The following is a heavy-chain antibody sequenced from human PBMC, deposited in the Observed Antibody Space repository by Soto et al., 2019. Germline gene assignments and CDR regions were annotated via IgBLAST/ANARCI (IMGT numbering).Heavy chain of an antibody. V-gene: IGHV4-30-4*01. Sequence: LSLTCSVSGDSISNLDYFWAWIRQPPGQALEYIEYIYKSATTYYNPSFESRVAISVDTSKSQFSLNVTSVTAADTAVYFCARGRYCLTGRCFPNWFDSWGQGALVTVSS. CDR2: IYKSATT. D-gene: IGHD7-27*01. CDR1: GDSISNLDYF. CDR3: ARGRYCLTGRCFPNWFDS. J-gene: IGHJ5*01.